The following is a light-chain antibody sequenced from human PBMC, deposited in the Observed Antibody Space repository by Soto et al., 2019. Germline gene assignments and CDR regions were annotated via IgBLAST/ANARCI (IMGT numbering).Light chain of an antibody. Sequence: EIVLTQSPGTLSLSPGERATLSCRASQSVSSSYLAWYQQKPGQAPRLLIYGASIRATGIPDRFSGSGCGTDFTLTISRLEPEDLAEYYGQQYGSSRYTFGQGTKLEIK. CDR3: QQYGSSRYT. J-gene: IGKJ2*01. CDR2: GAS. V-gene: IGKV3-20*01. CDR1: QSVSSSY.